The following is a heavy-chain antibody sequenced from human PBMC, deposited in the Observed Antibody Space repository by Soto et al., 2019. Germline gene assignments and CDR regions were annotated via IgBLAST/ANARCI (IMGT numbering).Heavy chain of an antibody. V-gene: IGHV4-31*03. CDR3: ARDGWNGSGEAWFDP. CDR2: IYSSGNA. J-gene: IGHJ5*02. CDR1: GGSISSGGYY. Sequence: QVQLQESGPGLVKPSQTLSLTCTVSGGSISSGGYYWTWIRQYPGKGLEWIGFIYSSGNADYNPSLKSRVIMSVDTSKNQFSLKLSSVTVADTAVYYCARDGWNGSGEAWFDPWGQGTLVTVSS. D-gene: IGHD3-10*01.